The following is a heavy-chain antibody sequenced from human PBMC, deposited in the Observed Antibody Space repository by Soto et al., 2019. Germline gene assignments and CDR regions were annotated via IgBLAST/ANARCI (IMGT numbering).Heavy chain of an antibody. D-gene: IGHD3-22*01. CDR2: INPSGGST. V-gene: IGHV1-46*01. CDR3: ARAYYYDSSGYPAGMDV. Sequence: ASVKVSCKASGYTFSSYYMHWVRQAPGQGLEWMGIINPSGGSTSYAQKFQGRVTMTRDTSTSTVYMELSSLRSEDTAVYYCARAYYYDSSGYPAGMDVWGQGTTVTVSS. CDR1: GYTFSSYY. J-gene: IGHJ6*02.